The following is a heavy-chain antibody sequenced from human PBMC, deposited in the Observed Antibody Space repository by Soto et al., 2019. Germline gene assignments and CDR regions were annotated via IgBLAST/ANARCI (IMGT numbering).Heavy chain of an antibody. D-gene: IGHD4-17*01. CDR2: IYYSGST. V-gene: IGHV4-59*01. Sequence: SETLSLTCTVSGVSISSYYWSWIRQPPGKGLEWIGYIYYSGSTNYNPSLKSRVTISVDTSKNQFSLKLSSVTAADTAVYYCARDYGDYGYYWGQGTLVTV. CDR3: ARDYGDYGYY. J-gene: IGHJ4*02. CDR1: GVSISSYY.